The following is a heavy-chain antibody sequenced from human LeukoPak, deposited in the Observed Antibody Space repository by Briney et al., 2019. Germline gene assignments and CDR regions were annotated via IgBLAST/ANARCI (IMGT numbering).Heavy chain of an antibody. V-gene: IGHV4-34*01. CDR3: ARHPQGWSPPRFDY. CDR2: INHSGST. CDR1: GGSFSGYY. J-gene: IGHJ4*02. D-gene: IGHD6-19*01. Sequence: PSETLSLTCAVYGGSFSGYYWSWIRQPPGKGLEWIGEINHSGSTNYNPSLKSRVTISVDTSKNQFSLKLSSVTAADTAVYYCARHPQGWSPPRFDYGAQETLVPVP.